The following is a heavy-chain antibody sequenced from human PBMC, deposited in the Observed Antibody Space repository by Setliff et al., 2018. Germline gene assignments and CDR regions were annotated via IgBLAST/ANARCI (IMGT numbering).Heavy chain of an antibody. CDR2: INHSGSS. J-gene: IGHJ3*02. D-gene: IGHD4-17*01. CDR1: GGSFSGYY. V-gene: IGHV4-34*01. Sequence: PSETLSLTCAVYGGSFSGYYWTWIRQPPGKGLEWIGEINHSGSSNYNPSLKSRVTISVDTSKNQFSLNLSSVTAADTAVYYCARDPLTTNRRRAFDIWGQGTMVTVSS. CDR3: ARDPLTTNRRRAFDI.